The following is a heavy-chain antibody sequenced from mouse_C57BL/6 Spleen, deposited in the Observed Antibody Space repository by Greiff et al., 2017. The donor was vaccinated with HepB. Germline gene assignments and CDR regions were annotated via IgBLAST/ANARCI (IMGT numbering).Heavy chain of an antibody. D-gene: IGHD3-2*01. V-gene: IGHV1-54*01. CDR1: GYAFTNYL. CDR3: ARSGGGQLGPEDY. CDR2: INPGSGGT. J-gene: IGHJ2*01. Sequence: QVQLKESGAELVRPGTSVKVSCKASGYAFTNYLIEWVKQRPGQGLEWIGVINPGSGGTNYNEKFKGKATLTADKSSSTAYMQLSSLTSEDSAVYFCARSGGGQLGPEDYWGQGTTLTVSS.